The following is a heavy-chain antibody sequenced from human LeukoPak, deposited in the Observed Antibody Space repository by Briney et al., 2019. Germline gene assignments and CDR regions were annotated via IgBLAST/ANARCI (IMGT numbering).Heavy chain of an antibody. CDR2: ISSSSSYI. CDR3: ARGWWELYFRAYFDY. J-gene: IGHJ4*02. CDR1: GFTFSSYS. D-gene: IGHD1-26*01. Sequence: GGSLRLSCAASGFTFSSYSMNWVRQAPGKGLEWVSSISSSSSYIYYADSVKGRFTISRDNAKNSLYLRMNSLRAEDTAVYYCARGWWELYFRAYFDYWGQGTLVTVSS. V-gene: IGHV3-21*01.